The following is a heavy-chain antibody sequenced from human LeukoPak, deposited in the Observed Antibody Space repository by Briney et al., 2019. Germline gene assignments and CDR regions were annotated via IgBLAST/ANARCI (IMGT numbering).Heavy chain of an antibody. Sequence: SVKVSCKASGGTFSSYAISWVRQAPGQGLEWMGGIIPIFGTANYAQKFQGRVTITADESTSTAYMELSSLRSEDTAVYYCARPGGYYDSSGYYVERFDYWGQGTLVTVSS. CDR1: GGTFSSYA. CDR2: IIPIFGTA. V-gene: IGHV1-69*13. CDR3: ARPGGYYDSSGYYVERFDY. D-gene: IGHD3-22*01. J-gene: IGHJ4*02.